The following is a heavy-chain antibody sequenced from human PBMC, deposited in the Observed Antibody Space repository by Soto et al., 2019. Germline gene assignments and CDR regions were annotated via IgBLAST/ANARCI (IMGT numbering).Heavy chain of an antibody. J-gene: IGHJ4*02. CDR2: TYYRSNWRH. CDR3: ARGVAGSGFDL. V-gene: IGHV6-1*01. CDR1: GDSVSSNTAA. Sequence: SQTLSLTCAISGDSVSSNTAAWNWIRSSPSRGLEWLGRTYYRSNWRHDYAVSVKSRITVNPDTSKNHFSLQLNSVSPDDTAVYYCARGVAGSGFDLWGQGTLVTVSS. D-gene: IGHD6-19*01.